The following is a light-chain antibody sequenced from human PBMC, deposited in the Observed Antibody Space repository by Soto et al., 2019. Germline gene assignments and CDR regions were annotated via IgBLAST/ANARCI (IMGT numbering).Light chain of an antibody. CDR1: QSVYSS. CDR3: QQHGSSPIT. Sequence: ETVMTQSPATLSVSPGERATLSCRASQSVYSSLAWYQQKHGQAPRLLIYDASSRATGIPDRFSGSGSGTDFTLTISRLEPEDFAVYYCQQHGSSPITFGQGTRLEI. V-gene: IGKV3-20*01. J-gene: IGKJ5*01. CDR2: DAS.